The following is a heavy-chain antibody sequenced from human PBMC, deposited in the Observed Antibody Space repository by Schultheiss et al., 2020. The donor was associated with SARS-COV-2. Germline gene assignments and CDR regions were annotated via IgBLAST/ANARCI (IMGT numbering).Heavy chain of an antibody. V-gene: IGHV4-59*12. Sequence: SETLSLTCTVSGDSIGYFYWSWIRQPPGKGLEWIGHVSYSGTTNYNPSLKSRVTISVDTSKNQFSLKLSSVSAADTAVYYCARDLDSSAWNGMDVWGQGTTVTVSS. CDR1: GDSIGYFY. CDR3: ARDLDSSAWNGMDV. CDR2: VSYSGTT. J-gene: IGHJ6*02. D-gene: IGHD6-19*01.